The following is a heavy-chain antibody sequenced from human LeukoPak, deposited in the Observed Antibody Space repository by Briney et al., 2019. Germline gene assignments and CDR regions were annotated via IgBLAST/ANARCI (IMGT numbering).Heavy chain of an antibody. CDR3: ARDSSSWSLTFDY. D-gene: IGHD6-13*01. CDR2: ISSSGSTI. V-gene: IGHV3-48*03. J-gene: IGHJ4*02. Sequence: GGSLRLSCAASGFTFSSYEMNWVRQAPGKGLEWVSYISSSGSTIYYADPVKGRFTISRDNAKNSLYLQMNSLRAEDTAVYYCARDSSSWSLTFDYWGQGTLVTVSS. CDR1: GFTFSSYE.